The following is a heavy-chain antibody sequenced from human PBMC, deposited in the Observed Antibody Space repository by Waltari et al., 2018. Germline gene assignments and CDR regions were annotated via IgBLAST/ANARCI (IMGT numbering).Heavy chain of an antibody. CDR1: GFTFSNYL. J-gene: IGHJ4*02. V-gene: IGHV3-7*02. CDR2: IKQDGSEK. Sequence: EVQLVESGGGLVQPGGSLRLSCAASGFTFSNYLMTWVRQAPGRGLGGVANIKQDGSEKDYVESVKGRFTISRDNAKNSLYLQMNSLRAEDTAVYYCARGRATNDYWGQGTLVTVSS. CDR3: ARGRATNDY.